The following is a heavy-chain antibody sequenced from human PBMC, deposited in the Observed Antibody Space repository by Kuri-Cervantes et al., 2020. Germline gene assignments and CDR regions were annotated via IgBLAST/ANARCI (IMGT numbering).Heavy chain of an antibody. CDR1: GYTFTGYY. J-gene: IGHJ6*02. Sequence: ASVLVSCKASGYTFTGYYMHWVRQAPGQGREWMGWINPNSGGTNYAEKFQGRVTMTRDTSISTAYMELSRLRSDDTAVYYCASSTAGRFGELLFQDYYGMDVWGQGTTVTVSS. CDR2: INPNSGGT. D-gene: IGHD3-10*01. CDR3: ASSTAGRFGELLFQDYYGMDV. V-gene: IGHV1-2*02.